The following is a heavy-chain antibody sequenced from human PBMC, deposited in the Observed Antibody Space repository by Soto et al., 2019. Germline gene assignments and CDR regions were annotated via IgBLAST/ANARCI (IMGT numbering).Heavy chain of an antibody. D-gene: IGHD2-2*01. Sequence: SETLSLTCADSGDSISSNHWWNWVRLPPGKGLDGVGEILPSVDTNYSTSHEGRVTVSLDKSQNQFSLRLTSVTAADTAVYYCARDEGHCSITNCCPFAYWGQGILVTVSS. V-gene: IGHV4-4*02. J-gene: IGHJ4*02. CDR3: ARDEGHCSITNCCPFAY. CDR2: ILPSVDT. CDR1: GDSISSNHW.